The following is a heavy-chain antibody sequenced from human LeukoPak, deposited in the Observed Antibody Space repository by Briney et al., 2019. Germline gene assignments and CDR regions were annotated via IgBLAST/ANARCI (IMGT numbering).Heavy chain of an antibody. V-gene: IGHV3-30*03. J-gene: IGHJ4*02. CDR3: ARETPTAFDY. Sequence: GRSLRLSCAASGFTFSSYGMHWVRQAPGKGLEWVAVISYDGSNKYYADSVKGRFTISRDNAKNSLYLQMNSLRAEDTAVYYCARETPTAFDYWGQGTLVTVSS. D-gene: IGHD1-26*01. CDR2: ISYDGSNK. CDR1: GFTFSSYG.